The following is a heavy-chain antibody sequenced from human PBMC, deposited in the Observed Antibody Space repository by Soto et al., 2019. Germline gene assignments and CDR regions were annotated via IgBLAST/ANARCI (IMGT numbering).Heavy chain of an antibody. CDR1: GFTFDDYA. J-gene: IGHJ3*02. CDR3: AKDILYGDYGDYFDI. V-gene: IGHV3-9*01. D-gene: IGHD4-17*01. Sequence: GGSLRLSCAASGFTFDDYAMHWVRQAPGKGLEWVSGISWNSGSIGYADSVKGRFTISRDNAKNSLYLQMNSLRAEDTALYYCAKDILYGDYGDYFDICGQGTMVTVS. CDR2: ISWNSGSI.